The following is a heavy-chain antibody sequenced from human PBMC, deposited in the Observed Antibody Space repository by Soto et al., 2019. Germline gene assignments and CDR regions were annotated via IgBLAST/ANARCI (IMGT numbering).Heavy chain of an antibody. Sequence: VGSLRLSCASSVFTFSSYAMSCVRHSPGKGLEWVSAISGSGGSTYYADSVKGRFTISRDNSKNTLYLQMNSLRAEDTAVYYCAKEGSIAASQGYFDYWGQRTLVTVSS. CDR2: ISGSGGST. V-gene: IGHV3-23*01. D-gene: IGHD6-6*01. CDR1: VFTFSSYA. J-gene: IGHJ4*02. CDR3: AKEGSIAASQGYFDY.